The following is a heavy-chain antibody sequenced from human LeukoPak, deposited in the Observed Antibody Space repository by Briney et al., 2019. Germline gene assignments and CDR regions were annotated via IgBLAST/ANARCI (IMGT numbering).Heavy chain of an antibody. Sequence: ASETLSLTCAVYGGSFSGYYWSWIRQPPGKGLEWIGEINHSGSTNYNPSLKSRVTISVDTSKNQFSLKLSSVIAADTAVYYCARGVAAAGIGPYYFDYWGQGTLVTVSS. CDR2: INHSGST. V-gene: IGHV4-34*01. CDR1: GGSFSGYY. J-gene: IGHJ4*02. CDR3: ARGVAAAGIGPYYFDY. D-gene: IGHD6-13*01.